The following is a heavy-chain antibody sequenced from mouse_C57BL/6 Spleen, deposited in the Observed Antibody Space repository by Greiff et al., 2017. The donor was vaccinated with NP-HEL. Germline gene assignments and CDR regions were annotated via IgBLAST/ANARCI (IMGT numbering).Heavy chain of an antibody. CDR2: ISYDGSN. D-gene: IGHD1-1*01. CDR1: GYSITSGYY. V-gene: IGHV3-6*01. Sequence: EVQLQQSGPGLVKPSQSLSLTCSVTGYSITSGYYWNWIRQFPGNKLEWMGYISYDGSNNYNPSLKNRISITRDTSKNQFFLKLNSVTTEDTATYYCASLTTVVASYWYFDVWGTGTTVTVSS. J-gene: IGHJ1*03. CDR3: ASLTTVVASYWYFDV.